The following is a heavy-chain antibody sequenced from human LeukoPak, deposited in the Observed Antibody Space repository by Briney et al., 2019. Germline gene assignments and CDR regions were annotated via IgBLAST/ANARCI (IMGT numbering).Heavy chain of an antibody. V-gene: IGHV1-69*05. D-gene: IGHD1-1*01. Sequence: SSVKVSCKASGGTLISYAISWVRQAPGQGLEWMGGIIPIFGTANYAQKFQGRVTITTDESTSTDYMELSSLRSEDTAVYYCARGARQTGPRFEYWGQGTLVTVSS. CDR1: GGTLISYA. CDR2: IIPIFGTA. CDR3: ARGARQTGPRFEY. J-gene: IGHJ4*02.